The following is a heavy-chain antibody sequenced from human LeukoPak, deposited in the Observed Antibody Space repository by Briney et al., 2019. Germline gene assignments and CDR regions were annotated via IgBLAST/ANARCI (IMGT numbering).Heavy chain of an antibody. CDR1: GYTFTSYG. D-gene: IGHD4-17*01. V-gene: IGHV1-18*01. J-gene: IGHJ4*02. Sequence: ASVKVSRKASGYTFTSYGISWVRQAPGQGLEWMGWISAYNGNTNYAQKLQGRVTMTTDTSTSTAYMELRSLRSDDTAVYYCARSHNPYDYGDYAYFDYWGQGTLVTVSS. CDR2: ISAYNGNT. CDR3: ARSHNPYDYGDYAYFDY.